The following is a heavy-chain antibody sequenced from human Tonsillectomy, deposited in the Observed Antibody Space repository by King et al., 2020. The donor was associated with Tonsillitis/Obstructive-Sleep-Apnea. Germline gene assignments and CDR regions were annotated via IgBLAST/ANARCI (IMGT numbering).Heavy chain of an antibody. D-gene: IGHD3-9*01. J-gene: IGHJ4*02. CDR2: VSWNGGSI. CDR3: AKGISYDILFGYANYFAY. CDR1: GFTFEDYA. V-gene: IGHV3-9*01. Sequence: VQLVESGGALVQPGRSLRVSCAVSGFTFEDYAMHWVRQGPGKGLEWVSGVSWNGGSIAYADSVKGRFTISRDNAKKSLYLPMNSLRAEDTAFYYCAKGISYDILFGYANYFAYWGQGTLV.